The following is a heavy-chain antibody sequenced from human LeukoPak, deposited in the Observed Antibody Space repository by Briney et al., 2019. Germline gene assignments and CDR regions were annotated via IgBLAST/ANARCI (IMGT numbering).Heavy chain of an antibody. CDR2: IYHDGRT. D-gene: IGHD1-1*01. CDR3: ARTTPVSGYYDY. J-gene: IGHJ4*02. Sequence: PWGSLRLSCAVSGVTVTDNYMSWVRQAPGKGLQWVSVIYHDGRTYYADSVKGRFTISRDISRNTLLLQMNSLSADDTAVHYCARTTPVSGYYDYWGQATLVTVPA. V-gene: IGHV3-53*01. CDR1: GVTVTDNY.